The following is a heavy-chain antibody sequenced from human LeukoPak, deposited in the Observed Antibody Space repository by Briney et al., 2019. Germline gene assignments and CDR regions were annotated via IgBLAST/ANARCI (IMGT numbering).Heavy chain of an antibody. CDR2: ISAYNGNT. D-gene: IGHD1-7*01. CDR1: GYTFTSYG. CDR3: ARGEGRTTELPFDY. Sequence: ASVKVSCKASGYTFTSYGISWVRQAPGQGPEWMGWISAYNGNTNYAQKLQGRVTMTTDTSTSTAYMELRSLRSDDTAVYYCARGEGRTTELPFDYWGQGTLVTVSS. V-gene: IGHV1-18*01. J-gene: IGHJ4*02.